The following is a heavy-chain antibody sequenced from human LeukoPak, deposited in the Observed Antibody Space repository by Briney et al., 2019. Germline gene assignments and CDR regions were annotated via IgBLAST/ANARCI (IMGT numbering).Heavy chain of an antibody. V-gene: IGHV3-74*01. Sequence: PGGSLRLSCVASGFTFSSYWMHWVRQDPRKGLVWVSRINGDGRNINYADSVRGRFTISRDNAKNTLYLQMNSLRGEDTAVYYCAKRIHSSGWYGGPDYWGQGTLVTVSS. CDR3: AKRIHSSGWYGGPDY. CDR1: GFTFSSYW. J-gene: IGHJ4*02. D-gene: IGHD6-19*01. CDR2: INGDGRNI.